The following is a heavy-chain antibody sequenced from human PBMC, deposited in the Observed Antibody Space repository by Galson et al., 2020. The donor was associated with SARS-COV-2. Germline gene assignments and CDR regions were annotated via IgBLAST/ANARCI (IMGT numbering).Heavy chain of an antibody. D-gene: IGHD1-26*01. V-gene: IGHV4-39*01. CDR1: GGSISSSICF. CDR3: ARHGRGELLFPFDY. CDR2: TYDSGST. J-gene: IGHJ4*02. Sequence: SETLSLTCTVSGGSISSSICFWGWIRQPPGKGLQWIGTTYDSGSTYYDPSLKSRLTISVDTSKNQFSLKLSSVTAADTAVYYCARHGRGELLFPFDYWGQGILVTVSS.